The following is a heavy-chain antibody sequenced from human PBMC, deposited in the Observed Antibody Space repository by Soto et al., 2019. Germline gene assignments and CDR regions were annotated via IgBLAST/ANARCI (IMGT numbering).Heavy chain of an antibody. CDR3: ARGLNCSSTSCHPEYFQH. CDR2: IIPILGIA. V-gene: IGHV1-69*02. J-gene: IGHJ1*01. CDR1: GGTFSSYT. D-gene: IGHD2-2*01. Sequence: SVKVSCKASGGTFSSYTISWVRQAPGQGLEWMGRIIPILGIANYAQKIQGRVTITADKSTSTAYMELSSLRSEDTAVYYCARGLNCSSTSCHPEYFQHWGQGTLVTVSS.